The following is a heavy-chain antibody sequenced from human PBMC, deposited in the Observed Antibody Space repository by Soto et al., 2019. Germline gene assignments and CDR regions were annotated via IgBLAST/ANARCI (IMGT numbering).Heavy chain of an antibody. J-gene: IGHJ3*01. CDR3: AKSQPGHPGIMITFGGVIL. Sequence: GGSLRLSCGASGFTFSNYAMSWVRQAPGKGLEWVSAISGSGGSTYYADSVKGRFSISRDSSKNTLYLQMNSLRAEDTAVYYCAKSQPGHPGIMITFGGVILWGQGTMVTVSS. CDR1: GFTFSNYA. V-gene: IGHV3-23*01. CDR2: ISGSGGST. D-gene: IGHD3-16*01.